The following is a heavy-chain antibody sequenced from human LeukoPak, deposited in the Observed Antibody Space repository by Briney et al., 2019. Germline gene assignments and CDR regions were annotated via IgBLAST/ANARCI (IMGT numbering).Heavy chain of an antibody. CDR3: AKGVRIVGATDNWFDP. V-gene: IGHV3-23*01. CDR1: GFTFSSYA. D-gene: IGHD1-26*01. CDR2: ISGSGGST. Sequence: PGGSLRLSCAASGFTFSSYAMSWVRQAPGKGLEWVSAISGSGGSTYYADSVKGRFTISRDNSKNTLYLQMNSLRAEDTAVYYCAKGVRIVGATDNWFDPWDQGTLVTVSS. J-gene: IGHJ5*02.